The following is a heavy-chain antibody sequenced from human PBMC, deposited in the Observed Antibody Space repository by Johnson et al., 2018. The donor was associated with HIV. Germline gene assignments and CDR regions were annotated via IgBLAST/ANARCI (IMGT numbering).Heavy chain of an antibody. CDR3: AKDPSPWLLGNDAFDI. D-gene: IGHD3-22*01. J-gene: IGHJ3*02. CDR2: ISGSGGST. V-gene: IGHV3-23*04. Sequence: VQLVESGGGLVKPGGSLRLSCAASGFTFSSYAMSWVRQAPGKGPEWVSAISGSGGSTYYADSVTGRFTISRDNSKNTLYLQMNSLRAEDTAVYYCAKDPSPWLLGNDAFDIWGQGTMVTVSS. CDR1: GFTFSSYA.